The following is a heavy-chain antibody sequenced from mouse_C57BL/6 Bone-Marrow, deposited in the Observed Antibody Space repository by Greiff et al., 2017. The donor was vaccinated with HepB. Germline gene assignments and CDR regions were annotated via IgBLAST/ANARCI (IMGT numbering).Heavy chain of an antibody. Sequence: VQLQQSGPELVKPGASVKISCKASGYAFSSSWMNWVKQRPGKGLEWIGRIYPGDGDTNYNGKFKGKATLTADKSSSTAYMQLSSLTSEDSAVYFGARSVYYDYDKVMDYWGQGTSVTVSS. CDR1: GYAFSSSW. D-gene: IGHD2-4*01. V-gene: IGHV1-82*01. CDR2: IYPGDGDT. CDR3: ARSVYYDYDKVMDY. J-gene: IGHJ4*01.